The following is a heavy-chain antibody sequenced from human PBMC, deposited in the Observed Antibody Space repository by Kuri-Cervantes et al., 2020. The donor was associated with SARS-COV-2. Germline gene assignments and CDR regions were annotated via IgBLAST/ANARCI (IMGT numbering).Heavy chain of an antibody. CDR3: ARDRPGIVVVPAGGIDY. CDR1: GFTVSSNY. J-gene: IGHJ4*02. D-gene: IGHD2-2*01. CDR2: IYNVGST. Sequence: GGSLRLSCAASGFTVSSNYMSWVRQAPGKGLECVSVIYNVGSTYYAESVKGRFTISRDNAKNSLYLQMNSLRAEDTAVYYCARDRPGIVVVPAGGIDYWGQGTLVTVSS. V-gene: IGHV3-53*01.